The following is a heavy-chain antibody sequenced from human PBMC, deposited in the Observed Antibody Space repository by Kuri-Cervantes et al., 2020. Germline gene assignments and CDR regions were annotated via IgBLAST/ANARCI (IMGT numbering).Heavy chain of an antibody. Sequence: WVRQPPGKGLEWSGSNYYSGSTYYNPSLKSRVTISVDTSKNPFSLKLSSLTAADTAVYYCARHCEDGYYYVSKNGWFDPWGQGTMVTVSS. CDR3: ARHCEDGYYYVSKNGWFDP. CDR2: NYYSGST. V-gene: IGHV4-39*01. D-gene: IGHD3-22*01. J-gene: IGHJ5*02.